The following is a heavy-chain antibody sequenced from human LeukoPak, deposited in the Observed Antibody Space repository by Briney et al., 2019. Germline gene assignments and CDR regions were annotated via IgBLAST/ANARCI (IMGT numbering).Heavy chain of an antibody. J-gene: IGHJ4*02. CDR1: GFTFSSYA. CDR3: AKVGGGYSYGRHSPFDY. CDR2: ISSSGSTI. D-gene: IGHD5-18*01. V-gene: IGHV3-48*01. Sequence: GGSLRLSCAASGFTFSSYAMSWVRQAPGKGLEWVSYISSSGSTIYYADSVKGRFTISRDNSKNTPYLQMNSLRAEDTAVYYCAKVGGGYSYGRHSPFDYWGQGTLVTVSS.